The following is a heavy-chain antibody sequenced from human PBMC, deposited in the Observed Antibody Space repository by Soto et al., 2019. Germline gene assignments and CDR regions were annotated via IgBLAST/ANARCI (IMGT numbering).Heavy chain of an antibody. D-gene: IGHD4-17*01. CDR2: YSGFT. V-gene: IGHV4-59*01. CDR1: DGSITTYQ. Sequence: SDALSLTGTGSDGSITTYQWTWIRQPPGKGLEWIGGYSGFTNYNPSLESRATISVDRSKNQFSLNLRSVTAADTAVYYCARDYGDYSFFFDYWGQGTLGT. CDR3: ARDYGDYSFFFDY. J-gene: IGHJ4*02.